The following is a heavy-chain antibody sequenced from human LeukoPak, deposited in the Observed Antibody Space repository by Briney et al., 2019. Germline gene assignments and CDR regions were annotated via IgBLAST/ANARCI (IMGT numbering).Heavy chain of an antibody. J-gene: IGHJ3*02. CDR2: IIPILGIA. CDR3: ARESDIVVVPAAIYAFDI. V-gene: IGHV1-69*04. CDR1: GGTFSSYA. D-gene: IGHD2-2*01. Sequence: AASVKVSCKASGGTFSSYAISWVRQAPGQGLEWMGRIIPILGIANYVQKFQGRVTITADKSTSTAYMELSSLRSEDTAVYYCARESDIVVVPAAIYAFDIWGQGTMVTVSS.